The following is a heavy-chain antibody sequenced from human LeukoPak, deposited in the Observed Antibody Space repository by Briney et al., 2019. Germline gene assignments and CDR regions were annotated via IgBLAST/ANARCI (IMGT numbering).Heavy chain of an antibody. CDR2: INPNSGGT. V-gene: IGHV1-2*06. J-gene: IGHJ5*02. CDR3: ARGHPYCSSTSCLNNWFDP. CDR1: GYTSTGYY. Sequence: ASVKVSCKASGYTSTGYYMHWVRQAPGQGLEWMGRINPNSGGTNYAQKFQGRVTMTRDTSISTAYMELSRLRSDDTAVYYCARGHPYCSSTSCLNNWFDPWGQGTLVTVSS. D-gene: IGHD2-2*01.